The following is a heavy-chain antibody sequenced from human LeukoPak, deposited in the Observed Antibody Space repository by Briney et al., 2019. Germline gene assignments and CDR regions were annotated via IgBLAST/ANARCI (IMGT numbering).Heavy chain of an antibody. J-gene: IGHJ4*02. D-gene: IGHD3-16*01. Sequence: PSETLSLTCTVSGASISSYYWSWIRQPPGKGLEWIGYISYSGSTKYNPSLESRVTISVDTSKNQFSLKVDSVTAADTAVYYCARVGRGDYVWGSYSFDYWGQGTLVTVSS. CDR1: GASISSYY. CDR3: ARVGRGDYVWGSYSFDY. V-gene: IGHV4-59*01. CDR2: ISYSGST.